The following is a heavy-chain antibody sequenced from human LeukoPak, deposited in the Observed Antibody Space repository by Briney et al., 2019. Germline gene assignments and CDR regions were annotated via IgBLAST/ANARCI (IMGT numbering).Heavy chain of an antibody. Sequence: GGSLRLSCVVSGFIFNSYWMIWVRQAPGKGLEWVSSISGSGGSTSYADSVKGRFTISRDNSKNTLYLQMNSLRVEDTAVYYCAKGDTTWELPHDYWGQGTLVTVSS. CDR2: ISGSGGST. CDR3: AKGDTTWELPHDY. V-gene: IGHV3-23*01. J-gene: IGHJ4*02. CDR1: GFIFNSYW. D-gene: IGHD1-26*01.